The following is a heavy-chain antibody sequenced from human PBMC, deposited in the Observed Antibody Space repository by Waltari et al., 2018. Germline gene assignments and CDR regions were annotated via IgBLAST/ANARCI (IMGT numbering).Heavy chain of an antibody. CDR2: IYYSGST. J-gene: IGHJ6*02. V-gene: IGHV4-59*01. CDR3: ARAKQQLVRYYYYGMDV. D-gene: IGHD6-13*01. CDR1: GGSISSYY. Sequence: QVQLQESGPGLVKPSETLSLTCTVSGGSISSYYWSWIRQPPGKGLEWIGYIYYSGSTNYNPSLKSRVTISVDTSKIQFSLKLSSVTAADTAVYYCARAKQQLVRYYYYGMDVWGQGTTVTVSS.